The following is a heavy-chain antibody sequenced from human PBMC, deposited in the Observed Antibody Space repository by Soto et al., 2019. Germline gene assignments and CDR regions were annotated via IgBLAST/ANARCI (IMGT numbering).Heavy chain of an antibody. CDR1: GXTLSSYS. CDR2: ISGSGGST. D-gene: IGHD6-19*01. CDR3: AKDPARLSVAGLNWFDP. J-gene: IGHJ5*02. Sequence: GSLRLSCAASGXTLSSYSMSWVRQAPGKGLEWVSAISGSGGSTYYADSVKGRLTISRYNSKNTMYLQMNSLRDEDTPVYYCAKDPARLSVAGLNWFDPWGQGTLVTVSS. V-gene: IGHV3-23*01.